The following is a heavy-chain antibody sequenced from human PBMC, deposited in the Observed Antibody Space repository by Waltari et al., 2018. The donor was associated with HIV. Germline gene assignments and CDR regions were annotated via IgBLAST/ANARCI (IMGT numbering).Heavy chain of an antibody. CDR1: GFTFSNYW. CDR3: ARDLYSRNGDDY. D-gene: IGHD6-13*01. J-gene: IGHJ4*02. V-gene: IGHV3-74*01. CDR2: INSDGSST. Sequence: EVQLVASWGGLVQPGGSLGLSCAASGFTFSNYWMPWVRQAPGKGLVWVSRINSDGSSTNYAGSVKGRFTVSRDNAKNTLYLQMNSLRAEDTAVYYCARDLYSRNGDDYWGQGTLVTVSS.